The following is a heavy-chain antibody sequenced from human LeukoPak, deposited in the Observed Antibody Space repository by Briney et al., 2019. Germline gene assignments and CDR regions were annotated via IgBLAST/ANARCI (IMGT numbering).Heavy chain of an antibody. CDR1: GGSISSSSYY. J-gene: IGHJ5*02. CDR3: ARGVSGTSWFDP. D-gene: IGHD6-19*01. V-gene: IGHV4-39*07. Sequence: SETLSLTCTVSGGSISSSSYYWGWIRQPPGKGLEWIGSIYYSGSAYYNPSLKSRVSISVDTSKNQFSLKLSSVTAADTAVHYCARGVSGTSWFDPWGQGTLVTVSS. CDR2: IYYSGSA.